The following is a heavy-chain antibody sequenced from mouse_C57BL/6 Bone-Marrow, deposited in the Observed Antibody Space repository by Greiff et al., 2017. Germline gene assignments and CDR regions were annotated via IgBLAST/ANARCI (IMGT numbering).Heavy chain of an antibody. CDR3: ASPYGSSRPH. D-gene: IGHD1-1*01. CDR2: IYPRRGYT. J-gene: IGHJ4*01. V-gene: IGHV1-81*01. CDR1: GYTFTSYG. Sequence: QVQLQQSGAELARPGASVKLSCKASGYTFTSYGISWVQQRTGQGLEWIGEIYPRRGYTYYNEKFKGKATLTADKSSSTAYLELRSLTAEDSAVYFCASPYGSSRPHWGQGTSGTVSA.